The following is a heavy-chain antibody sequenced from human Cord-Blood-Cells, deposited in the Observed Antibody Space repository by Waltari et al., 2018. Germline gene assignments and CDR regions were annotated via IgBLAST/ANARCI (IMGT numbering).Heavy chain of an antibody. Sequence: QLQLQESGPGLVKPSETLSLTCTVSGGSISSSSYYWGWIRQPPGKGLEWIWSIYYSGSTYYNPSLKSRVTISVDTSKNQFSLKLSSVTAADTAVYYCASPSGSYYDAFDIWGQGTMVTVSS. J-gene: IGHJ3*02. CDR3: ASPSGSYYDAFDI. D-gene: IGHD1-26*01. V-gene: IGHV4-39*01. CDR1: GGSISSSSYY. CDR2: IYYSGST.